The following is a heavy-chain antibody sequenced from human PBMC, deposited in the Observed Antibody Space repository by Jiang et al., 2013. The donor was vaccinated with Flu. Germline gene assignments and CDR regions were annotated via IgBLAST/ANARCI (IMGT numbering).Heavy chain of an antibody. CDR3: ARQADTRYSSGWLGDY. D-gene: IGHD6-19*01. V-gene: IGHV5-51*01. Sequence: YPGDSDTRYSPSFQGQVTISADKSISTAYLQWSSLKASDTAMYYCARQADTRYSSGWLGDYWGQGTLVTVSS. CDR2: YPGDSDT. J-gene: IGHJ4*02.